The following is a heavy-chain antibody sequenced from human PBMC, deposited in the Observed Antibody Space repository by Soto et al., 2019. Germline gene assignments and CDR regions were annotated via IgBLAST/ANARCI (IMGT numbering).Heavy chain of an antibody. J-gene: IGHJ4*02. V-gene: IGHV3-23*01. Sequence: PGGSLRLSCAASGFTFSSYDMSWVRQAPGKGLEWVSTMRGNGESAYYADSVKGRFTISRDNSKNTVYLQVSKLRAEDTAVYFCARDQTDSGGYSDSWGQGTLVTVSS. CDR1: GFTFSSYD. CDR3: ARDQTDSGGYSDS. CDR2: MRGNGESA. D-gene: IGHD3-22*01.